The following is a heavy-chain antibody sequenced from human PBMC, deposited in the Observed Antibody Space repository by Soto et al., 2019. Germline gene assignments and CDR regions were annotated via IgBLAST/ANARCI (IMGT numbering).Heavy chain of an antibody. CDR3: AKDQDSSDMNWFDP. CDR2: ISGNGGST. D-gene: IGHD3-22*01. J-gene: IGHJ5*02. Sequence: PRGALRLSCAASVFTFSSYAMSWVHQAPGKGLEWVSAISGNGGSTYSADAVKGRITISRDNSKNTLYLQMNSLRAEDTAVYYCAKDQDSSDMNWFDPWGQGTLVTGSS. CDR1: VFTFSSYA. V-gene: IGHV3-23*01.